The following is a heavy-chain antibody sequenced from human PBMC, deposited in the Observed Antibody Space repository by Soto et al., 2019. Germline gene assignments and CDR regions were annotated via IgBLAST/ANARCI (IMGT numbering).Heavy chain of an antibody. CDR2: VSYDGSNK. Sequence: QVQLVESGGGVVQPGRSLRLSCAASGFTFSNYAMHWVRQAPGKGLEWVAVVSYDGSNKYYAEYVKGRFTISRDSSQNTPYIQINSLRADDTAVYHCVRYKRNSRGWYTVDYLGQGTLVTVSS. CDR1: GFTFSNYA. V-gene: IGHV3-30-3*01. CDR3: VRYKRNSRGWYTVDY. D-gene: IGHD6-19*01. J-gene: IGHJ4*02.